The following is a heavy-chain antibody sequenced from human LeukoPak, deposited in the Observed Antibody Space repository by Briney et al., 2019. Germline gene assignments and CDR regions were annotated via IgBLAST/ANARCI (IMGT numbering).Heavy chain of an antibody. J-gene: IGHJ4*02. Sequence: GGSLRLSCAAPGFTFSSYEMNWVRQAPGKGLEWVSYISSSGSTIYYADSVKGRFTISRDNAKNSLYLQMNSLRAEDTAVYYCARYNWNLDYWGQGTLVTVSS. CDR2: ISSSGSTI. CDR1: GFTFSSYE. V-gene: IGHV3-48*03. D-gene: IGHD1-20*01. CDR3: ARYNWNLDY.